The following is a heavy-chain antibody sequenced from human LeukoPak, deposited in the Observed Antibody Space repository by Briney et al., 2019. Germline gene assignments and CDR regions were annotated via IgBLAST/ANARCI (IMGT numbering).Heavy chain of an antibody. CDR2: ISYDGSNK. CDR3: ARAKNYYDSSGMGY. J-gene: IGHJ4*02. V-gene: IGHV3-30*01. CDR1: GFTFSSYA. Sequence: GGSLRLSCAASGFTFSSYAMHWVRHALVKGLEWVAVISYDGSNKYYADSVKGRFTISRDNSKNTLSLQMNSLRAEDTAVYYCARAKNYYDSSGMGYWGQGTLVTVSS. D-gene: IGHD3-22*01.